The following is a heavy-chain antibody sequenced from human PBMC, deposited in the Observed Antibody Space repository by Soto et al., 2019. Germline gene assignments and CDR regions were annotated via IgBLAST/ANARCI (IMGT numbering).Heavy chain of an antibody. CDR3: AKDCWFDP. CDR1: VVTFSVYA. J-gene: IGHJ5*02. V-gene: IGHV3-23*01. CDR2: ISGSGSTT. Sequence: HWGSLSVCWAASVVTFSVYARSWVRPAPVKGLEWFSAISGSGSTTYYADSVKGRFTISRDNAKNTLYLQMNNLRADDTAVYSCAKDCWFDPWGQGTLVTVSS.